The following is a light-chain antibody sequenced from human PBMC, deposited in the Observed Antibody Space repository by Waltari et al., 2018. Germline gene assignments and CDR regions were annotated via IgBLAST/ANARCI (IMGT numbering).Light chain of an antibody. CDR2: RVS. V-gene: IGKV2-30*02. Sequence: DVVMTQSPLSLSVTLGQAASIPCKSSQSLVHSDGNTHVNWFHQRPGQSPRRLIYRVSNRDSGVPDRFSGSGSGTDFTLKINKVEAEDVGIYYCMQGTHWPYTFGQGTKLDIK. CDR1: QSLVHSDGNTH. CDR3: MQGTHWPYT. J-gene: IGKJ2*01.